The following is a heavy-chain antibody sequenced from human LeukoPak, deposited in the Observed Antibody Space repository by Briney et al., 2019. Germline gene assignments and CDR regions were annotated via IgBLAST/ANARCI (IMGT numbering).Heavy chain of an antibody. J-gene: IGHJ4*02. V-gene: IGHV1-69*13. Sequence: VAVSCKSSGGTFSSYSISWVRQAPGQGLEWMGGIIPIFGTANYAQKFQGRVTITADESTSTAYMELSSLRSEDTAVYYCASARGYNLPFDYWGQGTLVTVSS. CDR1: GGTFSSYS. CDR3: ASARGYNLPFDY. CDR2: IIPIFGTA. D-gene: IGHD5-24*01.